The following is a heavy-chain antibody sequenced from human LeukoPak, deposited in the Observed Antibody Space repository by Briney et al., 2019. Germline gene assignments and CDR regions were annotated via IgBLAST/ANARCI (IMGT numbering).Heavy chain of an antibody. CDR2: INPNSGGT. J-gene: IGHJ4*02. CDR1: GYTFTGYY. D-gene: IGHD3-22*01. CDR3: ARDRHYYDSSGQFDY. Sequence: ASVKVSCKASGYTFTGYYMHWVRQAPGQGLEWMGWINPNSGGTNYAQKFQGRVTMTRDTSISTAYMELSSLRSDDTAVYYCARDRHYYDSSGQFDYWGLGTLVTVSS. V-gene: IGHV1-2*02.